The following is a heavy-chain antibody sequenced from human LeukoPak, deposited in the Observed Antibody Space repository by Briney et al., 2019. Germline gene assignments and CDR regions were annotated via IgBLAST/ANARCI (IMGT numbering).Heavy chain of an antibody. Sequence: SETLSLTCAVSGYSITSGYYWAWIRHPPGKGLEWIGNIYHSGSTYYNASLKSRVTISVDTSKNQFSLKLSSVTAADTAVYYCARRYSNYFFDYWGQGTLVTVSS. V-gene: IGHV4-38-2*01. D-gene: IGHD4-11*01. CDR1: GYSITSGYY. CDR2: IYHSGST. J-gene: IGHJ4*02. CDR3: ARRYSNYFFDY.